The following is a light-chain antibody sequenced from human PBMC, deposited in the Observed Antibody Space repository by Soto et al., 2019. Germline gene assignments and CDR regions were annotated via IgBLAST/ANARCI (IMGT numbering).Light chain of an antibody. CDR3: RPHNNCPLT. Sequence: EVVMMQSPATLDVSPGEGATLSCRASQGMGDTLAWYPHKPGQTPILLIYDTSTRATGVPTRFSGSRSGAEFTLTITRLQADGFAVQYRRPHNNCPLTFPGSPKVDIK. J-gene: IGKJ4*01. V-gene: IGKV3-15*01. CDR2: DTS. CDR1: QGMGDT.